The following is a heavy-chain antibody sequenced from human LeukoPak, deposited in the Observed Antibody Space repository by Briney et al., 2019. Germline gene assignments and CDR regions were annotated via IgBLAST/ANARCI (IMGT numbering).Heavy chain of an antibody. J-gene: IGHJ5*01. Sequence: PGGSLRLSCAASGFTVSSNYMSWVRQAPGKGLEWVSVIYSGGSTYYTDPVKGRFTISRDNSKNMLYLQMNSLRAEDTAIYYCAKDRPNYYESNGDYYRRNGDSWGQGTLVTVSS. CDR3: AKDRPNYYESNGDYYRRNGDS. V-gene: IGHV3-53*01. CDR2: IYSGGST. CDR1: GFTVSSNY. D-gene: IGHD3-22*01.